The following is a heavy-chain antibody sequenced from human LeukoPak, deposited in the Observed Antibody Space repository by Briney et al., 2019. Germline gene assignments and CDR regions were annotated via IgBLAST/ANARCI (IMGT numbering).Heavy chain of an antibody. CDR2: IYHSGST. Sequence: SETLSLTCTVSGGSISSISYYWGWIRQPPGKGLEWIGSIYHSGSTYYNPSLNSRLTISVDTPKNQFSLKLSSVPAADTAVYYCARRSGSYYNWFDPWGQGTLVTVSS. J-gene: IGHJ5*02. D-gene: IGHD1-26*01. CDR3: ARRSGSYYNWFDP. CDR1: GGSISSISYY. V-gene: IGHV4-39*01.